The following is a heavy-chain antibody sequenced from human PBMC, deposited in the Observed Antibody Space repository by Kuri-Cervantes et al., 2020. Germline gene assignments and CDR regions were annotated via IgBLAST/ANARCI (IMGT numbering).Heavy chain of an antibody. CDR1: GGSISSSNW. V-gene: IGHV4-4*02. D-gene: IGHD3-22*01. Sequence: SETLSLTCAVSGGSISSSNWWSWVRQPPGKGLEWIGEIYHSGSTNYNPSLKSRVTISVDKSKNQFSLKLSSVTAADTAVYYCATRYSITTGPVRVFDYWGQGTLVTVSS. CDR3: ATRYSITTGPVRVFDY. CDR2: IYHSGST. J-gene: IGHJ4*02.